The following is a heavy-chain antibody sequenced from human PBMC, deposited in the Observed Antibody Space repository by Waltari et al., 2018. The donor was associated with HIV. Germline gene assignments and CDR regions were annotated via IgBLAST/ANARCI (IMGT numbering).Heavy chain of an antibody. CDR3: ARQDSSGGNYYYGMDV. CDR1: GFTFSRYS. D-gene: IGHD3-22*01. Sequence: EVQLVESGGGLVKPGGSLRLSCAASGFTFSRYSMNWVRQAPGKGLELVSSISSSSIYISYADSVKGRFTISRDNAKNSLYLQMNSLRAEDTAVYYCARQDSSGGNYYYGMDVWGQGTTVTVSS. V-gene: IGHV3-21*01. J-gene: IGHJ6*02. CDR2: ISSSSIYI.